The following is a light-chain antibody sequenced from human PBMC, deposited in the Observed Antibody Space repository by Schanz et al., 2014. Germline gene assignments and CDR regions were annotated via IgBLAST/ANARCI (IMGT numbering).Light chain of an antibody. CDR3: QQYSSYSGFT. CDR2: AAS. J-gene: IGKJ3*01. V-gene: IGKV1-9*01. Sequence: DIQMTQSPSTLSASVGDRVTITCRASQGISSYLAWYQQKPGKAPKLLIYAASTLQSGVPSRFSGSGSGTDLTLTISILEPDDYATYYCQQYSSYSGFTFGPGTKVDFK. CDR1: QGISSY.